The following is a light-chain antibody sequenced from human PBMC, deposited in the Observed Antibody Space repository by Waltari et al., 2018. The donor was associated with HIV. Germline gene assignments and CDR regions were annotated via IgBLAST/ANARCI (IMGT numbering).Light chain of an antibody. CDR3: QQYNGVPLT. V-gene: IGKV3D-15*01. J-gene: IGKJ4*01. Sequence: EILMTQSPVTLSVSPGERATLSCKASETINNNLAWFQQQPGQPPRLLIYGASIRASDISDRFFGSGSGTDYTLTISGLQSDDFATYFCQQYNGVPLTFGGGTRVDI. CDR1: ETINNN. CDR2: GAS.